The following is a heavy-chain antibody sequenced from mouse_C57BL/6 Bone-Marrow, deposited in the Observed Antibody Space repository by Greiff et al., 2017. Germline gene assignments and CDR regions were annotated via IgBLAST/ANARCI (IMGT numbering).Heavy chain of an antibody. Sequence: VQLQQSGPELVKPGASVKIPCKASGYTFTDYNMDWVKQSHGQSLEWIGDITPNNGGTIYNQKFKGKATLTVDKSSSTAYMELRSLTSEDTAVYYCARSLSTVVADYYARDHWGQGTSVTVSS. J-gene: IGHJ4*01. CDR2: ITPNNGGT. D-gene: IGHD1-1*01. CDR3: ARSLSTVVADYYARDH. V-gene: IGHV1-18*01. CDR1: GYTFTDYN.